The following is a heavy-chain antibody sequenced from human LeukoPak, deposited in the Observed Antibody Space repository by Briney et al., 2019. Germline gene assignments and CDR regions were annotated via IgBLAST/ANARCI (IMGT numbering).Heavy chain of an antibody. D-gene: IGHD5-24*01. Sequence: GGSLRLSCAASGFTFSSYWTHWVRQAPGKGLVWVSRINSDGSSTSYADSVKGRFTISRDNAKNTLYLQMNSLRAEDTAVYYCASARGRDGYDYWGQGTLVTVSS. V-gene: IGHV3-74*01. CDR2: INSDGSST. CDR1: GFTFSSYW. CDR3: ASARGRDGYDY. J-gene: IGHJ4*02.